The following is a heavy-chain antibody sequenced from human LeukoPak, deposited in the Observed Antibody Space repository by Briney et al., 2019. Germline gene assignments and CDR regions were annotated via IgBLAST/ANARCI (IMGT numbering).Heavy chain of an antibody. V-gene: IGHV3-23*01. CDR2: ISGSGGST. Sequence: GGSLRLSCAASGFTFSSYAMSWVRQAPGKGLEWVSAISGSGGSTYYADSVKGRFTISRDNSKNTLYLQMNGLRAEDTAVYYCAKRTVYGGNAFDYWGQGTLVTVSS. D-gene: IGHD4-23*01. CDR1: GFTFSSYA. J-gene: IGHJ4*02. CDR3: AKRTVYGGNAFDY.